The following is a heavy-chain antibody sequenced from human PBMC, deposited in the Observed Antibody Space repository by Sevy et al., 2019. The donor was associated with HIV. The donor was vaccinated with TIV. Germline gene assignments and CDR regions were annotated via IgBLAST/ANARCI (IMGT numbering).Heavy chain of an antibody. CDR2: ISSNGGST. J-gene: IGHJ6*02. CDR1: GFTFSSYG. Sequence: GGSLRLSCAASGFTFSSYGMHWVRQAPGKGLEYVSAISSNGGSTLYADSVRGRFTISRDTSKNTLYLQMGSLGTEDMAIYCAARWNYGMDVWGQGTTVTVSS. CDR3: ARWNYGMDV. V-gene: IGHV3-64*02.